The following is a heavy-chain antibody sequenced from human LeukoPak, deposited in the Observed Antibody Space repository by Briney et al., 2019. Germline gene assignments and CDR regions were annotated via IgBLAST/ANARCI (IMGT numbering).Heavy chain of an antibody. CDR2: ISYDGSNK. V-gene: IGHV3-30*18. CDR1: GSTFSSYG. D-gene: IGHD6-13*01. Sequence: GGSLRLSCAASGSTFSSYGMHWVRQAPGKGLEWVAVISYDGSNKYYADSVKGRFTISRDNSKNTLYLQMNSLRAEDTAVYYCAKCAAAAGTLSSYGMDIWGQGTTVTVS. J-gene: IGHJ6*02. CDR3: AKCAAAAGTLSSYGMDI.